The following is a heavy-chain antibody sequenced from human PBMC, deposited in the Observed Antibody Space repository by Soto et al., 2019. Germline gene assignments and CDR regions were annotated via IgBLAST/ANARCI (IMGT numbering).Heavy chain of an antibody. Sequence: QVQLVQSGAEVKKPGASVKVSCKASGYSFSTYDINWVRQAAGQGLEWMGWVNPKSGNTDYAQRFRGRVAMTGNTSKSTAYMELSALSPEDTAVYYCARPYCNSTSCYTDWFDPWGQGTLVTVSS. V-gene: IGHV1-8*01. CDR3: ARPYCNSTSCYTDWFDP. D-gene: IGHD2-2*02. J-gene: IGHJ5*02. CDR2: VNPKSGNT. CDR1: GYSFSTYD.